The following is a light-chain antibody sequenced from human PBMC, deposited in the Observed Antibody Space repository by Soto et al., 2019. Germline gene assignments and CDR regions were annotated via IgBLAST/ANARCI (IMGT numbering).Light chain of an antibody. Sequence: EIVLTQSPGTLSLSPGERATLSCRASQSVSSNYLAWYRQKPGQAPRLLIYGASSRATGIPDWFSGSGSGKDFTLTISRLGPEDFSVYYCQQYGSSPYTFGQGTKLEIK. CDR2: GAS. V-gene: IGKV3-20*01. J-gene: IGKJ2*01. CDR3: QQYGSSPYT. CDR1: QSVSSNY.